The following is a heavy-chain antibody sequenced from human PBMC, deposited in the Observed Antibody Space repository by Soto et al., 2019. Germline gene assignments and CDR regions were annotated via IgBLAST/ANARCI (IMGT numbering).Heavy chain of an antibody. V-gene: IGHV4-4*02. CDR1: CDPIVSSKW. CDR2: IDQNGIT. Sequence: SETLSLTCAFSCDPIVSSKWWTWVRQTPGKGLEWIGKIDQNGITNYNPSLESRVTILKDNSKNQLSLKLTSVTAVDSAVYYCARLNRDYYYYGMDVWGQGATVTVSS. CDR3: ARLNRDYYYYGMDV. J-gene: IGHJ6*02.